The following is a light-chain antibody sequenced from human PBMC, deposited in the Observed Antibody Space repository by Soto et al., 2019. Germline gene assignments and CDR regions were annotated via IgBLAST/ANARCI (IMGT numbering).Light chain of an antibody. CDR3: AAWDDSLNAVV. Sequence: QSVLTQPPSASGTPGQRVTISGPGSNSNVGSNTVDWYQQLPGTAPKLLIYHNNQRPSGVPDRLSGSKSGTSASLAISGLQSEDEADYYCAAWDDSLNAVVFGGGTKLTVL. V-gene: IGLV1-44*01. CDR1: NSNVGSNT. J-gene: IGLJ2*01. CDR2: HNN.